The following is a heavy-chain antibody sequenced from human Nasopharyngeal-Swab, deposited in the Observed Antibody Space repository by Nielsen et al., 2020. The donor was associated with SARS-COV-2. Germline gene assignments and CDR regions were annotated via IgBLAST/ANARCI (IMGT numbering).Heavy chain of an antibody. Sequence: WVRQAPGQGLEWMGWTNTNTGNPTYAQGFTGRFVFSLDTSVSTAYLQISSLKAEDTAVYYCARVYCTNGVCYGLDYYYYGMDVWGQGTTVTVSS. D-gene: IGHD2-8*01. CDR2: TNTNTGNP. CDR3: ARVYCTNGVCYGLDYYYYGMDV. J-gene: IGHJ6*02. V-gene: IGHV7-4-1*02.